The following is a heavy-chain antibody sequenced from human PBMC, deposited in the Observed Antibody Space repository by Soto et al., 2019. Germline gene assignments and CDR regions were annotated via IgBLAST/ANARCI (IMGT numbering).Heavy chain of an antibody. CDR1: GGSFSGYY. CDR3: ARSGGDYIWGSYRGNDY. V-gene: IGHV4-34*01. J-gene: IGHJ4*02. D-gene: IGHD3-16*01. CDR2: INHSGST. Sequence: QVQLQQWGAGLLKPSETLSLTCAVYGGSFSGYYWSWIRQPPGKGLEWIGEINHSGSTNYNPSLKSRVTISVDTSKNQFSLKLSSVTAADTAVYYCARSGGDYIWGSYRGNDYWGQGTLVTVSS.